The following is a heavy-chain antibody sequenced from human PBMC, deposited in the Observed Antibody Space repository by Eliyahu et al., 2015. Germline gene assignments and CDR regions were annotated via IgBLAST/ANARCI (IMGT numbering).Heavy chain of an antibody. J-gene: IGHJ3*02. CDR1: XFPFXXXG. CDR3: AKDRAGATTSWGDAFDI. CDR2: ISYDGSNK. D-gene: IGHD1-26*01. V-gene: IGHV3-30*18. Sequence: QVQLVESGGGVVQPGRSLRLSCAAXXFPFXXXGMXWVRPAPGKGLEWVAVISYDGSNKYYADSVKGRFTISRDNSKNTLYLQMNSLRAEDTAVYYCAKDRAGATTSWGDAFDIWGQGTMVTVSS.